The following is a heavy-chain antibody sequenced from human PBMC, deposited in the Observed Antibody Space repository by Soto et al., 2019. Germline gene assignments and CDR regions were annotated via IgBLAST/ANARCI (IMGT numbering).Heavy chain of an antibody. CDR3: ATWHEREHAFDV. CDR2: LYDVDGS. V-gene: IGHV3-53*01. Sequence: DVQLVESGGGLIQPGESLSLSCAAFGLTISGKKYVAWVRQAPGKGLEWVSALYDVDGSFYADSVTGRFTTSSDSSKTTLYLQMNDLRPDDTAVYYCATWHEREHAFDVWGQGTTVTISS. CDR1: GLTISGKKY. J-gene: IGHJ3*01. D-gene: IGHD1-1*01.